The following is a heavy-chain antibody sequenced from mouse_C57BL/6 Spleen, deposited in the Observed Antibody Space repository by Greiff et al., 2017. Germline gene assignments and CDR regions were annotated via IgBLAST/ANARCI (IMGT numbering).Heavy chain of an antibody. J-gene: IGHJ4*01. D-gene: IGHD1-3*01. Sequence: DVQLQESGGGLVQPGGSMKLSCVASGFTFSNYWMNWVRQSPEQGLEWVAQIRLKSDNYATHSAESVKGRFTISRDDSKSSVYLQMYNLRAEDTGIYYCTVNFYAMDYWGQGTSVTVSS. CDR2: IRLKSDNYAT. CDR1: GFTFSNYW. CDR3: TVNFYAMDY. V-gene: IGHV6-3*01.